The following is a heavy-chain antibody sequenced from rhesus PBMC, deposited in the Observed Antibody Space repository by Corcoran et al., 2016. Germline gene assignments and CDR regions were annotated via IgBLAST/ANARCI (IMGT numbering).Heavy chain of an antibody. J-gene: IGHJ5-1*01. D-gene: IGHD3-34*01. CDR1: GGSISNSNW. Sequence: QVQLQESGPAVVKPSETLSLTCAVSGGSISNSNWLNWIRHSPGKGLEWIGVIYGSGGNTENNPSLKSRVTISKDTSKNQFSLKLSSVTAADTAVYYCARRGTYWDHNRFDVWGPGVLVTVSS. CDR2: IYGSGGNT. CDR3: ARRGTYWDHNRFDV. V-gene: IGHV4-93*01.